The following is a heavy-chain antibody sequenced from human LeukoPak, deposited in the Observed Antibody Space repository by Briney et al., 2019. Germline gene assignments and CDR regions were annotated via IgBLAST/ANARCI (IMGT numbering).Heavy chain of an antibody. CDR3: AKGYRFLEWLQDY. D-gene: IGHD3-3*01. Sequence: PGASLRLSCAASGFTFSSYAMSWVRQAPGKGLEWVSAISGSGGSTYYADSVKGRFTTSRDNSKNTLYLQMNSLRAEDTAVYYCAKGYRFLEWLQDYWGQGTLVTVSS. CDR2: ISGSGGST. J-gene: IGHJ4*02. CDR1: GFTFSSYA. V-gene: IGHV3-23*01.